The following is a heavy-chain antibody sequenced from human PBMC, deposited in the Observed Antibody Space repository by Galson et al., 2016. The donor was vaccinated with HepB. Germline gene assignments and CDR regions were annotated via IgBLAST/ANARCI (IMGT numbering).Heavy chain of an antibody. CDR2: INRYGATT. CDR3: ARDDYSGGRGSPDY. D-gene: IGHD4/OR15-4a*01. Sequence: SLRLSCAASGFFFSGRAMSWVRQAPGKGLEWVSGINRYGATTGYAASVKGRFTISRDNSNNMLYLQMNSLTTEDTAVYYCARDDYSGGRGSPDYWGQGTLVTVSS. J-gene: IGHJ4*02. CDR1: GFFFSGRA. V-gene: IGHV3-23*01.